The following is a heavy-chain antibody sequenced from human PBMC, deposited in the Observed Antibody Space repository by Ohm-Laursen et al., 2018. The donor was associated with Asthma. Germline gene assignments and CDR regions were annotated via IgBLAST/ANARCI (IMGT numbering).Heavy chain of an antibody. CDR2: MYYSGTT. J-gene: IGHJ4*02. V-gene: IGHV4-31*02. CDR3: ARGVEYDYDSTGYYLDH. Sequence: SDTLSLTWTVSGDSISNGGYYWSWIRQHPGKGLEWIGYMYYSGTTYYNPSLNSRVAILVDTSKNQFSLKVNSVTAADTAVYYCARGVEYDYDSTGYYLDHWGQGTLVTVSS. D-gene: IGHD3-22*01. CDR1: GDSISNGGYY.